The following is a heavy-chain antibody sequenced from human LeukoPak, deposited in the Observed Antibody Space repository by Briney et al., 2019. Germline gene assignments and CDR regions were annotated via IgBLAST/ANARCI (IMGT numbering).Heavy chain of an antibody. CDR1: GDSVSGVY. CDR2: VYYSGDT. CDR3: ARHPFATPFDY. D-gene: IGHD2-15*01. J-gene: IGHJ4*02. V-gene: IGHV4-59*08. Sequence: SETLSLTCTVSGDSVSGVYWSWIRQPPGKGLEWIGYVYYSGDTNYNPSLKSRITMSLDTSKNQVSLRLSSVTAADTAVYYCARHPFATPFDYWGRGTLLTVSS.